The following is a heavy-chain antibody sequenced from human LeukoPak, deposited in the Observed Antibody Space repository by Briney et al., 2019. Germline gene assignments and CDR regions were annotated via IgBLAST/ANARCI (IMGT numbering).Heavy chain of an antibody. V-gene: IGHV3-48*03. Sequence: GGSLRLSCAASGFTFSSYEMNWVRQAPGKGLEWVSYISSSGNTIYYADSVKGRFTISRDNAKNSLYLQMNSLRAEDTAVYYCARAPRGGYYYYYYMDVWGKGTTATVSS. CDR3: ARAPRGGYYYYYYMDV. J-gene: IGHJ6*03. CDR1: GFTFSSYE. CDR2: ISSSGNTI.